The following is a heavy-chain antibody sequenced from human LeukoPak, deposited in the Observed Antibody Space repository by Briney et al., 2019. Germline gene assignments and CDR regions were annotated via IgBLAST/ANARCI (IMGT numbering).Heavy chain of an antibody. CDR2: IYYSGST. V-gene: IGHV4-39*07. CDR3: ARDPRRYYYDSSGHGDY. J-gene: IGHJ4*02. CDR1: GGSISSSSYY. D-gene: IGHD3-22*01. Sequence: PSETLSLTCTVSGGSISSSSYYWGWIRQPPGKGLEWTGSIYYSGSTYYNPSLKSRVTISVDTSKNQFSLKLSSVTAADTAVYYCARDPRRYYYDSSGHGDYWGQGTLVTVSS.